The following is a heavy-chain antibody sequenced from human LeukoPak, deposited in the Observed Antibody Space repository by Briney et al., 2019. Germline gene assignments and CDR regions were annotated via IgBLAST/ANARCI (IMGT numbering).Heavy chain of an antibody. CDR1: GYTFTSYG. CDR2: ISAYNGNT. V-gene: IGHV1-18*01. Sequence: ASVKVSCKASGYTFTSYGISWVRQAPGQGLEWMEWISAYNGNTNYAQKLQGRVTMTTDASTSTAYMELRSLRSEDTAVYYCARDGGCSSTSCYPYYYYYMDVWGKGTTVTVSS. CDR3: ARDGGCSSTSCYPYYYYYMDV. D-gene: IGHD2-2*01. J-gene: IGHJ6*03.